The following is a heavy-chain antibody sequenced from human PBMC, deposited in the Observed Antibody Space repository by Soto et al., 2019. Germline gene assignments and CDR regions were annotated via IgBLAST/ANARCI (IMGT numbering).Heavy chain of an antibody. V-gene: IGHV1-69*12. Sequence: QVQLVQSGAEVKKPGSSVKVSCKASGGTFSSYAISWVRQAPGQGLEWMGGIIPIFGTANYAQKFQGRVTITADEXXSXASXELSSLRSEDTAVYYCARGEGYCSGGSCYADWFDPWGQGTLVTVSS. D-gene: IGHD2-15*01. CDR1: GGTFSSYA. J-gene: IGHJ5*02. CDR2: IIPIFGTA. CDR3: ARGEGYCSGGSCYADWFDP.